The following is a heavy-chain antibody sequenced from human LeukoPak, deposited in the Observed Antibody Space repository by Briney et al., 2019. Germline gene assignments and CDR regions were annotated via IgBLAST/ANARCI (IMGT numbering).Heavy chain of an antibody. CDR2: INHSGST. V-gene: IGHV4-34*01. D-gene: IGHD5-24*01. J-gene: IGHJ1*01. CDR3: ARGSDGYNYLPEH. Sequence: SETLSLTCTVSGGSFSGYYWSWIRQPPGKGLEWIGEINHSGSTNYNPSLKSRVTISVDTSKNQFSLKLSSVTAADTAVYYCARGSDGYNYLPEHWGQGTLVTVSS. CDR1: GGSFSGYY.